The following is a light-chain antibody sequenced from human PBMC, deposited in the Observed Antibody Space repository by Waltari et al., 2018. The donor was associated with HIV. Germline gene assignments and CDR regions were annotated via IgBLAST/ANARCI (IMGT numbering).Light chain of an antibody. CDR3: HMWDTTRVL. CDR2: GDS. J-gene: IGLJ2*01. V-gene: IGLV3-21*04. Sequence: SYVLTQPPSVSVAPGKTASITCSGTNLQCNSVHWYLQKARQAPVLVIFGDSDRRSGIPERFAGSKSGNTATLTISRVEAGDEADYYCHMWDTTRVLFGGGTKLTVL. CDR1: NLQCNS.